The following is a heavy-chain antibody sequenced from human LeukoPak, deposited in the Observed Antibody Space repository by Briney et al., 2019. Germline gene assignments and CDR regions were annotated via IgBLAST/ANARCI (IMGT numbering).Heavy chain of an antibody. D-gene: IGHD3-16*01. CDR1: GFRFSDFT. J-gene: IGHJ5*02. CDR2: IGGRGGST. Sequence: GSLRLSCAASGFRFSDFTMTWVRQAPGKGPEWVSAIGGRGGSTYYADSLGGRFTISRDNSKDMVYLQMNSLKVEDTAAYYCGKEGGAWGQGTKVTVSS. V-gene: IGHV3-23*01. CDR3: GKEGGA.